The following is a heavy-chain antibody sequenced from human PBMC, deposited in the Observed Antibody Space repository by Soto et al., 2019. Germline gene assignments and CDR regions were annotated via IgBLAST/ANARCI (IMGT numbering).Heavy chain of an antibody. D-gene: IGHD3-22*01. Sequence: ASVPTLVNPTQTLALTCTFSGFSPSTSGMCVSWIRQPPGKALEWLALIDWDDDKYYSTSLKTRLTISKDTSKNQVVLTMTNMDPVDTATYYCARAPGPTDYYDSSGYEYYFDYWGQGTLVTVSS. J-gene: IGHJ4*02. CDR2: IDWDDDK. CDR3: ARAPGPTDYYDSSGYEYYFDY. CDR1: GFSPSTSGMC. V-gene: IGHV2-70*01.